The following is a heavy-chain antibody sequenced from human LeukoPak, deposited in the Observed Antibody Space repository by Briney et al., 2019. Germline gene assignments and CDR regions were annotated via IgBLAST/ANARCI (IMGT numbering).Heavy chain of an antibody. CDR2: ISGSGGST. Sequence: PGGSLRLSCAASGFTFSSYAMSWVRQAPGKGLEWVSAISGSGGSTYYADSVKGRFTISRDNSKNTLYLQMTGLRAEDTAVYYCVKTWLMVRGLMSRSYWGQGALVTVSS. J-gene: IGHJ4*02. CDR1: GFTFSSYA. V-gene: IGHV3-23*01. D-gene: IGHD3-10*01. CDR3: VKTWLMVRGLMSRSY.